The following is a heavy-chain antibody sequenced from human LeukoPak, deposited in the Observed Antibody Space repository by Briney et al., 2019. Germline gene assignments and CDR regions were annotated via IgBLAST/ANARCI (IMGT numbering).Heavy chain of an antibody. CDR1: GFTFSSYS. Sequence: GGSLRLSCAVSGFTFSSYSMNWVRQAPGKGLEWVSSVSSSSSYIYYADSVKGRFTISRDNAKNSLYLQMNSLRAEDTAVYYCAREGIAAAGVDYWGQGTLVTVSS. CDR2: VSSSSSYI. D-gene: IGHD6-13*01. J-gene: IGHJ4*02. CDR3: AREGIAAAGVDY. V-gene: IGHV3-21*01.